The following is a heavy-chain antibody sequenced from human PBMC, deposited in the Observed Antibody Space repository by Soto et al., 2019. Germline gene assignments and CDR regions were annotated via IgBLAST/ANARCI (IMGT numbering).Heavy chain of an antibody. CDR1: GYIFTSYV. CDR3: ARDLRRDNIGYFAY. Sequence: ASVKVSCKASGYIFTSYVIHWVRQAPGQRLEWMGWIDPVNGNTKYSQKMQGRVTITRDTSASTAYMELSSLRSEDTAVYYCARDLRRDNIGYFAYWGQGTLVTSPQ. D-gene: IGHD3-22*01. CDR2: IDPVNGNT. V-gene: IGHV1-3*01. J-gene: IGHJ4*02.